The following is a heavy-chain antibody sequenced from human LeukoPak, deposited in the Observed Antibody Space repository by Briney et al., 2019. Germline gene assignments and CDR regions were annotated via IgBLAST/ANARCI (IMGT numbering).Heavy chain of an antibody. J-gene: IGHJ4*02. CDR2: IRGKANGGTT. V-gene: IGHV3-49*04. CDR1: GFTFGDYA. CDR3: TRDDRKGLWFGESPFDY. Sequence: GGSLRLSCTASGFTFGDYAMNWVRQAPGKGLEWVGFIRGKANGGTTEYAASVNGRFTISRDDSKSIAYLQMNSLKTEDTAVYYCTRDDRKGLWFGESPFDYWGQGTLVTVSS. D-gene: IGHD3-10*01.